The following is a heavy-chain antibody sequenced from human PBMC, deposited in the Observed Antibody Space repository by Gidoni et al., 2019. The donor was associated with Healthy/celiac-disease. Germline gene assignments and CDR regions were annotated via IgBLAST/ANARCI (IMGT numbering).Heavy chain of an antibody. D-gene: IGHD2-21*01. CDR1: VGSISSGDYY. V-gene: IGHV4-30-4*01. Sequence: QVQLQESGPGLVKPSQTLSLTCTVSVGSISSGDYYWSWIRQPPGKGLEWIGYIYYSGSTYYNPSLKSRVTISVDTSKNQFSLKLSSVTAADTAVYYCAKTVGIVVADNWFDPWGQGTLVTVSS. J-gene: IGHJ5*02. CDR3: AKTVGIVVADNWFDP. CDR2: IYYSGST.